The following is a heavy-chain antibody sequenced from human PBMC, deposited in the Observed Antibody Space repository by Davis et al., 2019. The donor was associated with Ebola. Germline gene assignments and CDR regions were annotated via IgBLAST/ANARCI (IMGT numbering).Heavy chain of an antibody. D-gene: IGHD5-24*01. CDR3: ATFFEMATTFIDY. CDR2: INPSGGST. J-gene: IGHJ4*02. Sequence: ASVKVSCKASGYTFTGYYMHWVRQAPGQGLEWMGRINPSGGSTSYAQKFQGRVTMTRDTSTSTVYMELSSLRSEDTAVYYCATFFEMATTFIDYWGQGTLVTVSS. V-gene: IGHV1-46*01. CDR1: GYTFTGYY.